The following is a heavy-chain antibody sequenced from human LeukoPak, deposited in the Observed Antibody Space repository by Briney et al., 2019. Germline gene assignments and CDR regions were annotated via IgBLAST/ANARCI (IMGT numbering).Heavy chain of an antibody. CDR3: ARALVGATWRSKYYFDY. J-gene: IGHJ4*02. CDR2: INHSGST. V-gene: IGHV4-34*01. D-gene: IGHD1-26*01. Sequence: SETLSLTCAVYGGSFSGYYWSWIRQPPGKGLEWIGEINHSGSTNYNPSLKSRVTISVDTSKNQFSLKLSSVTAADTAVYYCARALVGATWRSKYYFDYWGQGTLVTVSS. CDR1: GGSFSGYY.